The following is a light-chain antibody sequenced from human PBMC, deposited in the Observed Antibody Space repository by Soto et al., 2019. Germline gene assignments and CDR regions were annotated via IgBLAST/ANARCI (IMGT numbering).Light chain of an antibody. J-gene: IGKJ3*01. CDR2: DAS. CDR3: QQRSNWPQFT. V-gene: IGKV3-11*01. CDR1: QSISSY. Sequence: ESVLTQSPATQSLSPGERATLSCRASQSISSYLAWYQQQPGQAPRLLIYDASNRATGIPARFSGSGSGTDFTLTISSLEPEDFAVYYCQQRSNWPQFTFGPGTKVDIK.